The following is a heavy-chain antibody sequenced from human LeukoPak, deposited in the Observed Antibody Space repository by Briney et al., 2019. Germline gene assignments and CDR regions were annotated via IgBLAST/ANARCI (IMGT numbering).Heavy chain of an antibody. CDR1: GFTFSSYW. D-gene: IGHD3-10*01. V-gene: IGHV3-9*01. J-gene: IGHJ6*02. CDR2: INWNSGSI. CDR3: AKDIDLTELYYGMDV. Sequence: GGSLRLSCAASGFTFSSYWMHWVRQAPGKGLEWVSGINWNSGSIDYADSVKGRFTISRDNAKNSLYLQMNSLRAEDTALYYCAKDIDLTELYYGMDVWGQGTTVTVSS.